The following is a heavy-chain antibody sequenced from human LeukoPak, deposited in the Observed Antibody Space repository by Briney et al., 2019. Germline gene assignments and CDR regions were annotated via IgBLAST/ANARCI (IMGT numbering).Heavy chain of an antibody. CDR3: ARAEYYGSGSYYTRNDAFDI. Sequence: PETLSLTCTVSGGSISSYYWSWIRQPAGKGLEWIGRIYTSGSTNYHPSLKSRVTMSVDTSKNQFSLKLSSVTAADTAVYYCARAEYYGSGSYYTRNDAFDIWGQGTMVTVSS. CDR2: IYTSGST. J-gene: IGHJ3*02. V-gene: IGHV4-4*07. D-gene: IGHD3-10*01. CDR1: GGSISSYY.